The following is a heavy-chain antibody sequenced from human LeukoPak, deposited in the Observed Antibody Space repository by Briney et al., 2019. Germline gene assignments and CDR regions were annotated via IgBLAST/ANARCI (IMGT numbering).Heavy chain of an antibody. CDR1: GFTFDDYG. D-gene: IGHD2-8*01. J-gene: IGHJ3*02. CDR2: INWNGGST. V-gene: IGHV3-20*04. CDR3: AREHTIVLVVSDDAFDI. Sequence: PGGSLRLSCAASGFTFDDYGMSWVRQAPGKGLEWVSGINWNGGSTGYADSVKGRFTISRDNAKNSLYLQMNSLRAEDTALYYCAREHTIVLVVSDDAFDIWGQGTMVTVSS.